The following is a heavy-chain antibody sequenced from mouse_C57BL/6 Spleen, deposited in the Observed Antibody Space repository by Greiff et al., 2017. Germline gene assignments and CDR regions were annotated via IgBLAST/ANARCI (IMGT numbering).Heavy chain of an antibody. Sequence: QVQLQQPGTELVKPGASVKLSCKASGYTFTSYWMHWVKQRPGQGLEWIGNINPSNGGTNYDEKFKNKSTLTVDKSSSTAYLQLSSLTSEDSAVYYCARDGNYVGYYAMDYWGQGTSVTVSS. CDR3: ARDGNYVGYYAMDY. V-gene: IGHV1-53*01. CDR1: GYTFTSYW. CDR2: INPSNGGT. D-gene: IGHD2-1*01. J-gene: IGHJ4*01.